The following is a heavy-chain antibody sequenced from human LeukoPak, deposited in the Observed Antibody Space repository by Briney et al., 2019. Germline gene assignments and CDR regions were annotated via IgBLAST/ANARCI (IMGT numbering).Heavy chain of an antibody. J-gene: IGHJ6*03. CDR2: INHSGST. CDR1: GGSFSGYY. V-gene: IGHV4-34*01. CDR3: GRKLGTAGYYYYMDV. Sequence: SETLSLTCAVYGGSFSGYYWSWIRQPPGKGLEWIGEINHSGSTNYNPSLKSRVTISVDTSKNQFSLKLSSVTAADTAVYYCGRKLGTAGYYYYMDVWGKGTTVTVSS. D-gene: IGHD7-27*01.